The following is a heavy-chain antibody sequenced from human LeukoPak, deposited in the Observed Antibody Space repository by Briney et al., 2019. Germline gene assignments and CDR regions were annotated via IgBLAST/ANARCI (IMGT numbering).Heavy chain of an antibody. CDR3: AKDGGQQLVQLKAGYYYYYMDV. J-gene: IGHJ6*03. D-gene: IGHD6-13*01. CDR1: RFTFSSYG. Sequence: PGGSLRLSCAASRFTFSSYGMHWVRQAPGKGLEWVAFIRYDGSNKYYADSVKGRFTISRDNSKNTLYLQMNSLRAEDTAVYYCAKDGGQQLVQLKAGYYYYYMDVWGKGTTVTVSS. CDR2: IRYDGSNK. V-gene: IGHV3-30*02.